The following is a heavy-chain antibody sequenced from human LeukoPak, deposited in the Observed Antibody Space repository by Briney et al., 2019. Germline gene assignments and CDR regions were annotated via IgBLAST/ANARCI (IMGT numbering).Heavy chain of an antibody. V-gene: IGHV4-59*01. D-gene: IGHD4-17*01. CDR2: VHYGGTA. CDR3: ARGYGDFRVEGRYFHS. J-gene: IGHJ4*02. Sequence: SETLSLTCTVSDGSITNYDWSWVRQPPGKGLEFIGHVHYGGTANYNPSLRSRVTISIDTSKKHFFLKLKSVTAADTAVYYCARGYGDFRVEGRYFHSWGQGTLVTVSS. CDR1: DGSITNYD.